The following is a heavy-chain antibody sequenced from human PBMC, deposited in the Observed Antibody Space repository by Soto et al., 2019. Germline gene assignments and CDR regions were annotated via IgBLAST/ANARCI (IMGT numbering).Heavy chain of an antibody. CDR3: ATSSPIFGVVIPYYYYGMDV. Sequence: QVQLVQSGAEVKKPGASVKVSCKVSGYTLTELSMHWVRQAPGKGLEWMGGFDPEDGETIYAQKFQGRVTMTEDTSTDTAYMELSSLRSEDTAVYYCATSSPIFGVVIPYYYYGMDVWGQGTTVTVSS. V-gene: IGHV1-24*01. D-gene: IGHD3-3*01. CDR2: FDPEDGET. J-gene: IGHJ6*02. CDR1: GYTLTELS.